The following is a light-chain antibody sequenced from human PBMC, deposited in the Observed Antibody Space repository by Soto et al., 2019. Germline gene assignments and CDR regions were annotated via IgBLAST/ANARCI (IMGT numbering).Light chain of an antibody. V-gene: IGLV2-23*01. J-gene: IGLJ1*01. CDR3: CSSEGSFYV. Sequence: QSVLTQPASVSGSPGQSITISCTGTSSDVGSYNLVSWYQQHPGKAPKLMIYEGSKRPSGVSNRFSGSKSGNTASLTISGLQAEDEADYYCCSSEGSFYVFGTGTKVTVL. CDR1: SSDVGSYNL. CDR2: EGS.